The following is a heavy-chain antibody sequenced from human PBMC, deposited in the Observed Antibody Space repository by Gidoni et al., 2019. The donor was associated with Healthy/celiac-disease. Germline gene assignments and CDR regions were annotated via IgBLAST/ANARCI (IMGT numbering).Heavy chain of an antibody. J-gene: IGHJ5*02. CDR2: IYYSGST. CDR1: GGAISSSSYY. D-gene: IGHD2-2*02. CDR3: ARNRIAKDIVVVPAAITFPYNWFDP. V-gene: IGHV4-39*01. Sequence: QLQLQESGPGLVKPSETLSLTCTVSGGAISSSSYYWGWIRQPPGKGLEWIGSIYYSGSTYYNPSLKSRVTISVDTSKNQFSLKLSSVTAADTAVYYCARNRIAKDIVVVPAAITFPYNWFDPWGQGTLVTVSS.